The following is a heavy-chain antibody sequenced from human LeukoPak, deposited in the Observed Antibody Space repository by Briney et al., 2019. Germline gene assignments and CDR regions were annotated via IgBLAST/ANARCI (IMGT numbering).Heavy chain of an antibody. CDR2: ISYDGSNK. Sequence: GGTLRLSCAASGFTFSSYGMNWVRQAPGKGLEWVALISYDGSNKYYADSVKGRFTISRDNSKNTLYLQMNSLRAEDTAVYYCARFYANEWELPHWGQGTLVTVSS. CDR1: GFTFSSYG. CDR3: ARFYANEWELPH. D-gene: IGHD1-26*01. J-gene: IGHJ4*02. V-gene: IGHV3-30*03.